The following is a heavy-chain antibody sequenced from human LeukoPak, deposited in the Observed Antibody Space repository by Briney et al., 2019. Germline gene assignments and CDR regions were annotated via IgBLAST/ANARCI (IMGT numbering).Heavy chain of an antibody. V-gene: IGHV3-13*01. J-gene: IGHJ4*02. Sequence: GGSLRLSCAASGFTFSNYDMHWVRQATGKGLEWVSAIDTAGDTYYPVSVKGRFTISRENAKNSLYLQMNSLRAGDTAVYYCARVSSGGRESIYFDSWGQGTLVTVSS. CDR3: ARVSSGGRESIYFDS. CDR1: GFTFSNYD. D-gene: IGHD1-26*01. CDR2: IDTAGDT.